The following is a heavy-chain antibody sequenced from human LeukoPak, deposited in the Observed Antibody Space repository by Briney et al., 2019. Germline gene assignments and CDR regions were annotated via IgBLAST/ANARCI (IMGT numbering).Heavy chain of an antibody. CDR3: ATSEGYYDSSGYEGWFDP. Sequence: AESLKISCKAAGYFITSYWIGWGRQLAGRGLELMGIIYPGDSDTRYSTSFQGQVTISADKSISTAYLQWSSLKASDTAMYYCATSEGYYDSSGYEGWFDPWGQGTLVTVSS. CDR2: IYPGDSDT. J-gene: IGHJ5*02. CDR1: GYFITSYW. V-gene: IGHV5-51*01. D-gene: IGHD3-22*01.